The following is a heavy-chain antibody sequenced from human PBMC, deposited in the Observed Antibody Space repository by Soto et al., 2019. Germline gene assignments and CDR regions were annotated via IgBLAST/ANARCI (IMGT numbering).Heavy chain of an antibody. Sequence: QMQLVDSGGGAVQPGRSLRLSCAASGFTFSYYPMHWVRQAPGKGLECVAGISFDGSNKYYADSVKGRFTISRDNSKNTLYLQLNSLRGEDTAFFYCARVPGEMVAILNIVPLDGREPLSDVDVGGQGPTVTVSS. CDR3: ARVPGEMVAILNIVPLDGREPLSDVDV. CDR2: ISFDGSNK. CDR1: GFTFSYYP. D-gene: IGHD2-8*01. V-gene: IGHV3-30*04. J-gene: IGHJ6*02.